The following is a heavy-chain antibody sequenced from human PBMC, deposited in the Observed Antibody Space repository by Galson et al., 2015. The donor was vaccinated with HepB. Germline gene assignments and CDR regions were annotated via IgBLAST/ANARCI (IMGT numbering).Heavy chain of an antibody. J-gene: IGHJ4*02. D-gene: IGHD2-15*01. CDR2: ISYDGSNK. CDR1: GFTFSSYA. CDR3: AKPYCSGGSPSGCYFDY. Sequence: SLRLSCAASGFTFSSYAIHWARQAPGKGLEWVAVISYDGSNKFYADSVKGRFTISRDNSKNTLYLQMDSLRPEDTAVYYCAKPYCSGGSPSGCYFDYWGQGTLVTVSS. V-gene: IGHV3-30-3*02.